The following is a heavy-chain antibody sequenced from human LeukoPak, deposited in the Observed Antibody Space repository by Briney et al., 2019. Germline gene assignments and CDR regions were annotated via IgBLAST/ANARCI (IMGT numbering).Heavy chain of an antibody. D-gene: IGHD2-2*01. CDR3: SRGAMTAKPADF. CDR2: IYYSGNT. V-gene: IGHV4-39*01. J-gene: IGHJ4*02. Sequence: PSETLSLTCSVSGLPNNRRYYHYHWIRQPPGKGLEWIGSIYYSGNTYYNPSLQSRATISVDTSRDYFSLTLSSGTAADTALYFCSRGAMTAKPADFWGQGTLVTVSS. CDR1: GLPNNRRYYH.